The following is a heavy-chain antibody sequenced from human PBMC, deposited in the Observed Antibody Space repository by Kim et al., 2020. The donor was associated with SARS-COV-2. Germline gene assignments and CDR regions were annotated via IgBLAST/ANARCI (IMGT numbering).Heavy chain of an antibody. J-gene: IGHJ4*02. CDR2: ISSSSSYT. CDR3: ARDVDSSSWYGFRQLDY. Sequence: GGSLRLSCAASGFTFSDYYMSWIRQAPGKGLEWVSYISSSSSYTNYADSVKGRFTISRDNAKNSLYLQMNSLRAEDTAVYYCARDVDSSSWYGFRQLDYWGQGTLVTVSS. D-gene: IGHD6-13*01. V-gene: IGHV3-11*05. CDR1: GFTFSDYY.